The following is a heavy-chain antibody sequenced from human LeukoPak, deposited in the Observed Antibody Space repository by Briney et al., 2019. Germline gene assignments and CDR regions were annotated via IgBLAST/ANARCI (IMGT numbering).Heavy chain of an antibody. CDR1: GYTFTSYG. CDR2: ISAYNGNT. Sequence: ASVKVSCKASGYTFTSYGISWVRQAPGQGLEWMGWISAYNGNTNYAQKLQGRVTMTTDASTSTAYMELRSLRSDDTAVYYCVRVRDGYLNDYWGQGTLVTVSS. D-gene: IGHD5-24*01. J-gene: IGHJ4*02. CDR3: VRVRDGYLNDY. V-gene: IGHV1-18*01.